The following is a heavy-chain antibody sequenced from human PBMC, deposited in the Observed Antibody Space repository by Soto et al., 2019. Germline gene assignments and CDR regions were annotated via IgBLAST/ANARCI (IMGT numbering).Heavy chain of an antibody. Sequence: ASVKVSCKASGYTFTGYYMHWVRQAPGQGLEWMGWINPNSGGTNYAQKFQGWVTMTRDTSISTAYMELSRLRSDDTAVYYCARDRKYYDFWSGYSEKIFGGYYYYGMDVRGQGTTVTVSS. CDR2: INPNSGGT. CDR1: GYTFTGYY. CDR3: ARDRKYYDFWSGYSEKIFGGYYYYGMDV. V-gene: IGHV1-2*04. J-gene: IGHJ6*02. D-gene: IGHD3-3*01.